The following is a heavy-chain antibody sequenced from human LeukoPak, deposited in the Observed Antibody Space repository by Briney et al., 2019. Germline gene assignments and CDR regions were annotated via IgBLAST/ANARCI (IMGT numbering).Heavy chain of an antibody. Sequence: SVKVSCTSSGGTFNTHIFNWLRQAPGQGLEWMGRITPIIGTTKYAQRFQGRVTITEDTSTSTAYLELRGLTYDDSAVYYCTRVTLRGSKYNWFDPWGQGTHASVSS. V-gene: IGHV1-69*08. CDR1: GGTFNTHI. CDR2: ITPIIGTT. D-gene: IGHD1-26*01. J-gene: IGHJ5*02. CDR3: TRVTLRGSKYNWFDP.